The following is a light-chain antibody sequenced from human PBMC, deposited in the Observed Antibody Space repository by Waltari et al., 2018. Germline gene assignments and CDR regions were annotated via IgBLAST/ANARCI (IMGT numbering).Light chain of an antibody. Sequence: QSVLTQPASVSGSSGQSLTISCTGTSSDVGAYNYVSWYQQHPGKAPKIVIYDVRKRPSVVSDRLSGSKSGNTASLTISGLQAEDEADYYCSSYTSGNTWVFGGGTKLTVL. V-gene: IGLV2-14*03. J-gene: IGLJ3*02. CDR3: SSYTSGNTWV. CDR1: SSDVGAYNY. CDR2: DVR.